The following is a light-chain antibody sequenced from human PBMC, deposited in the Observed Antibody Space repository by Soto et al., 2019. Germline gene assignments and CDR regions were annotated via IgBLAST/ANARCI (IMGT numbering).Light chain of an antibody. CDR3: ATWDSSLNVAV. Sequence: QSALTQPPSASGTPGQRVTISCSGVNSNIGSNAVNWYQQFPGTAPRLLIYSNDQRPSGVPDRFSGSKSDTSASLAISGLQSDDEATYYCATWDSSLNVAVLGGGTKVTVL. CDR1: NSNIGSNA. CDR2: SND. V-gene: IGLV1-44*01. J-gene: IGLJ2*01.